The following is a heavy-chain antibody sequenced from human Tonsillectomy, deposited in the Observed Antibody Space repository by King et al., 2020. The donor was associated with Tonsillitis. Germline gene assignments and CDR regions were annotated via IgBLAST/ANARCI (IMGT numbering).Heavy chain of an antibody. J-gene: IGHJ4*02. V-gene: IGHV3-30*18. D-gene: IGHD2-15*01. Sequence: VQLVESGGGVVQPGRSLRLSCAGSGFIFSNFGMHWVRQAPGKGLEWVAVISYDGSNKYYADSVKGRFTISSDNSKNTLYLQMNSLKIEDTAVYYCAKDLPYCSGDSCYSGNFDYWGQGTLVTVSS. CDR3: AKDLPYCSGDSCYSGNFDY. CDR1: GFIFSNFG. CDR2: ISYDGSNK.